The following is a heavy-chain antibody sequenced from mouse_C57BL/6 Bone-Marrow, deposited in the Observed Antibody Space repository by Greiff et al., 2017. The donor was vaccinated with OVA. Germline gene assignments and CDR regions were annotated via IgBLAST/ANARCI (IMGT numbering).Heavy chain of an antibody. CDR3: ARRGFITTVVAPYFDV. CDR2: ISNGGGST. J-gene: IGHJ1*03. D-gene: IGHD1-1*01. Sequence: EVQVVESGGGLVQPGGSLKLSCAASGFTFSDYYMYWVRQTPEKRLEWVAYISNGGGSTYYPDTVKGRFTISRDNAKNTLYLQMSRLKSEDTAMYYCARRGFITTVVAPYFDVWGTGTTVTVSS. CDR1: GFTFSDYY. V-gene: IGHV5-12*01.